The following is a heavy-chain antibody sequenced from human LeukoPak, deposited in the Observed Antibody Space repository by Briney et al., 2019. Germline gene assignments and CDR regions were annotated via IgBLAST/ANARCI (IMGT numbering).Heavy chain of an antibody. J-gene: IGHJ4*02. V-gene: IGHV3-23*01. CDR3: ALGDWVY. CDR2: ISGSGGST. Sequence: GGSLRLSCVASGFTFNSYTLSWVRQAPGKGLEWVSAISGSGGSTYYADSVKGRFTISRDNSKNTLYLQMNSLRAEDTAVYYCALGDWVYWGQGTLVTVSS. CDR1: GFTFNSYT. D-gene: IGHD2-21*01.